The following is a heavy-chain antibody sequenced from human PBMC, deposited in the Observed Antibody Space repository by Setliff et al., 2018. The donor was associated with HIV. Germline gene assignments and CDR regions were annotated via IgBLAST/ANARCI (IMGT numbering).Heavy chain of an antibody. CDR3: ARGGGITWKSYSFDY. J-gene: IGHJ4*02. CDR1: GETFNDFY. V-gene: IGHV4-34*01. Sequence: SETLSLTCAVYGETFNDFYWSWIRQAPGKGLEWTGEIKPSEGTNNNPSLKSRVTMSVDTSKKQFSLKLTSVTAADTGVYYCARGGGITWKSYSFDYWGQGTLVTVS. D-gene: IGHD3-10*01. CDR2: IKPSEGT.